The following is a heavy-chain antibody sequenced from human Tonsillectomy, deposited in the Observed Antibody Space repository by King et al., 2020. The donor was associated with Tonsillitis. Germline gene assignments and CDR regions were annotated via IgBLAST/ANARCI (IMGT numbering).Heavy chain of an antibody. V-gene: IGHV4-59*01. J-gene: IGHJ6*02. CDR1: GGSISNYY. D-gene: IGHD3-10*01. CDR3: ARGVTPAIRGVMSYYYYGMDV. CDR2: IYYSGST. Sequence: LQLQESGPGLVKPSETLSLTCTVSGGSISNYYWSWIRQPPGKGLEWIGYIYYSGSTNYNPSLKSRVTILVDTSKTQFSLKLSSVTAADTAVYYCARGVTPAIRGVMSYYYYGMDVWGQGTTVIVSS.